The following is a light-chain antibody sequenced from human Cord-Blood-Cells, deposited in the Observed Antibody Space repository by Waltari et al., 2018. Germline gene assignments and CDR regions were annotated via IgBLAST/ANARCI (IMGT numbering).Light chain of an antibody. V-gene: IGLV2-14*01. CDR2: DVS. CDR3: SSYTSSSTWV. Sequence: QSALTQPASVSGSPGQSITLSCTGTSSDGGGYNYVSWYQQHPGKAPKLMIYDVSKRPSGVSNRFSGSKSGNTASLTISGLQAEDEADYYCSSYTSSSTWVFGGGTKLTVL. J-gene: IGLJ3*02. CDR1: SSDGGGYNY.